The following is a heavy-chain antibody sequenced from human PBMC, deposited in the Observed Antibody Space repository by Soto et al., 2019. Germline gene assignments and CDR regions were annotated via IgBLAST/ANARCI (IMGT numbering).Heavy chain of an antibody. Sequence: QVQLVQSGAEVKKPGASVKVSCKVSGHTLTEFSMHWVRQAPGKGLEWMGGFDPEDGETIYAQRFQGRVTMTEDTFTDSAYMELSSLRSEDTAVYYCAAGVTRWLQSPFDYWRQGTLVTVSS. CDR2: FDPEDGET. D-gene: IGHD5-12*01. CDR3: AAGVTRWLQSPFDY. CDR1: GHTLTEFS. V-gene: IGHV1-24*01. J-gene: IGHJ4*02.